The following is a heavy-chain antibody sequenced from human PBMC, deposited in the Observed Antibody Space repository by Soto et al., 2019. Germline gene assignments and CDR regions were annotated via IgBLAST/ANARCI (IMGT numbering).Heavy chain of an antibody. V-gene: IGHV4-34*01. CDR1: GGSFSGYY. CDR3: ARVGPYSSSWYYYYYYMDV. J-gene: IGHJ6*03. D-gene: IGHD6-13*01. Sequence: SETLSLTCAVYGGSFSGYYWSWIRQPPGKGLEWIGEINHSGSTNYNPSLKSRVTISVDTSKNQFSLKLSSVTAADTAVYYCARVGPYSSSWYYYYYYMDVWGKGTTVTVSS. CDR2: INHSGST.